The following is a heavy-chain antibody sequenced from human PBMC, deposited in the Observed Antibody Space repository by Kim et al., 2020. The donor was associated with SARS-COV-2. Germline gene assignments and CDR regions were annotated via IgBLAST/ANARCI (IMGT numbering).Heavy chain of an antibody. Sequence: GGSLRLSCAASGFTFSSYAMHWVRQAPGKGLEWVAVISYDGSNKYYADSVKGRFTISRDNSKNTLYLQMNSLRAEDTAVYYCARDAMGEQHASFDYWGQGTLVTVSS. CDR3: ARDAMGEQHASFDY. J-gene: IGHJ4*02. CDR2: ISYDGSNK. V-gene: IGHV3-30-3*01. D-gene: IGHD6-13*01. CDR1: GFTFSSYA.